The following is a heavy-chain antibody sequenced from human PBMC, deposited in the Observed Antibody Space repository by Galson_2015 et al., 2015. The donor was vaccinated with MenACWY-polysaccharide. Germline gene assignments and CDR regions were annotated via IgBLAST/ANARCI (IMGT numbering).Heavy chain of an antibody. V-gene: IGHV3-7*01. CDR3: TRGHYGMDV. CDR1: GFTFSSYW. J-gene: IGHJ6*02. CDR2: IKKDGSEK. Sequence: SLRLSGPASGFTFSSYWMTWVRQAPGKGVEGGGKIKKDGSEKYYVDSVKGRLTISRDNSKNSLYLQMHSLRAEDTAVYSCTRGHYGMDVWGQGTTVTVSS.